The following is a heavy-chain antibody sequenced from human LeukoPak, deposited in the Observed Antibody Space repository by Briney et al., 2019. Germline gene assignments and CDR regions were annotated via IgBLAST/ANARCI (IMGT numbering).Heavy chain of an antibody. CDR1: GFSFSIYE. CDR3: AKDKEYGSESYYGFDY. Sequence: GSLRLSCAASGFSFSIYEMNWVRQAPGKGLEWVSYISSSGSIILYADSVKGRFTISRDNAKNSLYLQMNSLRPEDTALYYCAKDKEYGSESYYGFDYWGQGTLVTVSS. V-gene: IGHV3-48*03. J-gene: IGHJ4*02. CDR2: ISSSGSII. D-gene: IGHD3-10*01.